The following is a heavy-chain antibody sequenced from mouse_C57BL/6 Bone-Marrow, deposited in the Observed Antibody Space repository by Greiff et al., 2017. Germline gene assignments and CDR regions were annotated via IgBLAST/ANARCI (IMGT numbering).Heavy chain of an antibody. CDR3: ARGGYSKNYCDY. CDR2: IHPNSGST. CDR1: GYTFTSYW. D-gene: IGHD2-5*01. Sequence: QVQLQQPGAELVKPGASVKLSCKASGYTFTSYWMHWVKQRPGQGLEWIGMIHPNSGSTNYNEKFKSKATLTVDKSSSTAYMQLSSLTSEDSAVYYCARGGYSKNYCDYWGQGTTLTVSS. J-gene: IGHJ2*01. V-gene: IGHV1-64*01.